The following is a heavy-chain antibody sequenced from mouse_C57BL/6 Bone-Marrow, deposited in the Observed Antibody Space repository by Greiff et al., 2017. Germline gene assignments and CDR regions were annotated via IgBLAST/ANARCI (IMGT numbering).Heavy chain of an antibody. D-gene: IGHD1-1*01. CDR1: GYAFSSSW. Sequence: VQLQQSGPELVKPGASVKISCKASGYAFSSSWMNWVKQRPGKGLEWIGRIYPGDGDTNYNGKFKGKATLTADKSSSTAYMQLSSLTSEDSAVYFCAREKENYYGSRTWYFDVWGTGTTVTVSS. CDR2: IYPGDGDT. V-gene: IGHV1-82*01. J-gene: IGHJ1*03. CDR3: AREKENYYGSRTWYFDV.